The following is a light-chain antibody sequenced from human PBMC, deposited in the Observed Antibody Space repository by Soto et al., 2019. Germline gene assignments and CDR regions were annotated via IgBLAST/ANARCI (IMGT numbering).Light chain of an antibody. CDR1: SSDIGAYNY. V-gene: IGLV2-14*01. CDR3: SSYTCNRIPV. CDR2: DVT. Sequence: QSALTQPASVSGSPGQSITISCTGSSSDIGAYNYVSWYQQHPGKAPKLMIYDVTNRPSGLSNRFSGSKSGSTASLTISGLQAENEAASYSSSYTCNRIPVFGGGPKLTVL. J-gene: IGLJ3*02.